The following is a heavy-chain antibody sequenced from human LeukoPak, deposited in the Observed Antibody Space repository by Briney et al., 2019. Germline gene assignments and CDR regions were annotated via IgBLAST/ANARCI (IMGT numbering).Heavy chain of an antibody. V-gene: IGHV3-30*18. CDR3: AKDVQSTPYYYYGLDV. D-gene: IGHD2-15*01. J-gene: IGHJ6*02. Sequence: GGSLRLSCAASGFTFSSYDMHWVRQAPGKGLEWVAVISYDGSKNYYGDSVKGRFTISRDNSKNTLYLQMNGLRAEDTAVYYCAKDVQSTPYYYYGLDVWGQGTTVTVSS. CDR2: ISYDGSKN. CDR1: GFTFSSYD.